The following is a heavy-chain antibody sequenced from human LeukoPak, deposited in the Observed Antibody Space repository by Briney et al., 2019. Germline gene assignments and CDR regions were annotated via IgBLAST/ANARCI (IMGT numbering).Heavy chain of an antibody. CDR1: GGTFSSYA. CDR3: ASGTPEFITMVRGVYHYYGMDV. Sequence: SVKVSCKASGGTFSSYAISWVRQAPGQGLEWMGRIIPILGIANYAQKFQGRVTITADKSTSTAYMELSSLRSEDTAVYYCASGTPEFITMVRGVYHYYGMDVWGQGTTVTVSS. D-gene: IGHD3-10*01. V-gene: IGHV1-69*04. J-gene: IGHJ6*02. CDR2: IIPILGIA.